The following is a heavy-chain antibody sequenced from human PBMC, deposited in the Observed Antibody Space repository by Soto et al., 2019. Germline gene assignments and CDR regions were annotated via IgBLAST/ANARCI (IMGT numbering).Heavy chain of an antibody. D-gene: IGHD1-1*01. J-gene: IGHJ3*02. Sequence: QVQLVESGGGWVQPGRSLRLSCEATGSSLTTYGMHWVRQAPGKGLEWVAVIGYDGNNKYYADSVEGRFTISRDNSKNTVYLRMKSLRGDDTAVYYCARGGVTGIVGIFGSPLDIWGQGTVVTVSS. CDR3: ARGGVTGIVGIFGSPLDI. V-gene: IGHV3-33*01. CDR1: GSSLTTYG. CDR2: IGYDGNNK.